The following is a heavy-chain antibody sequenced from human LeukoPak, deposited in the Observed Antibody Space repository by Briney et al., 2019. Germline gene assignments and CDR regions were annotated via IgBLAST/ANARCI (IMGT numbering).Heavy chain of an antibody. Sequence: KTGGSLILSCAASGFSFSNAWMSWVRQAPGKGLEWVGRIKSKTHGGTTDYAAPVKGRFTISRDDSKDTPYLQMNALKTEDTAVYYCSTDEWSWGQGTLVTVSS. J-gene: IGHJ4*02. CDR2: IKSKTHGGTT. CDR1: GFSFSNAW. V-gene: IGHV3-15*01. CDR3: STDEWS. D-gene: IGHD3-3*01.